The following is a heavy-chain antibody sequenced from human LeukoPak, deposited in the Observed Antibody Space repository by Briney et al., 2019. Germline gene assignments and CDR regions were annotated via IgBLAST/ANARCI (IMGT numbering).Heavy chain of an antibody. D-gene: IGHD4-23*01. CDR1: GYTFTVYY. CDR2: INPNSGGT. V-gene: IGHV1-2*02. J-gene: IGHJ5*02. CDR3: ARDTTVVNEGDWFDP. Sequence: ASVKVSCKASGYTFTVYYMHWVRQAPGQGLEWMGWINPNSGGTNYAQKFQGRVTMTRDTSISTAYMELSRLRSDDTAVYYCARDTTVVNEGDWFDPWGQGTLVTVSS.